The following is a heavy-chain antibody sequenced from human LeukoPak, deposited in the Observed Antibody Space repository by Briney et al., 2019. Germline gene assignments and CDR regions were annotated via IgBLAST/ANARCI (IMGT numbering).Heavy chain of an antibody. V-gene: IGHV1-2*06. D-gene: IGHD1-14*01. CDR1: GYTFTGYY. J-gene: IGHJ4*02. Sequence: GASVKVTCKASGYTFTGYYMHWVRQAPRQGLEWVGRINLNSGGTKYEQKFQGRVTMTRDTSLSTVYMDLSGLRSDDTAVYYCARGWSSQPINLDHWGQGTLVTVSS. CDR3: ARGWSSQPINLDH. CDR2: INLNSGGT.